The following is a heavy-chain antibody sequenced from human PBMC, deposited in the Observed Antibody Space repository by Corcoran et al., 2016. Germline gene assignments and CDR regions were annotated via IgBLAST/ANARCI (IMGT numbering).Heavy chain of an antibody. V-gene: IGHV4-38-2*02. Sequence: QVQLQESGPGLVKPSETLSLTCTVSGYSISSGYYWGWIRQPPGKGLEWIGSIYHSGSTYYNPSLKSRVTISVDTSKNQFSLKLSSVTAADTAVYYCARGGDSSGYYSGGPFDYWGQGTLVTVSS. D-gene: IGHD3-22*01. CDR2: IYHSGST. CDR1: GYSISSGYY. CDR3: ARGGDSSGYYSGGPFDY. J-gene: IGHJ4*02.